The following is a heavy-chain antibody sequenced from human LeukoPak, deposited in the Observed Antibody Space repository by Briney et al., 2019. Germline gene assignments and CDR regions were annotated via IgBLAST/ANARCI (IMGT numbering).Heavy chain of an antibody. V-gene: IGHV5-51*01. Sequence: GESLKISCKGSGYSFTTYWIGWLRQMPGKGLEWMGIIYPGDSDTRYSPSFQGHVTISADKSISTAYLQWSSLKASDTAMYYCARRLTYDSRAYYCLDYWGQGTLVTVSS. CDR3: ARRLTYDSRAYYCLDY. CDR1: GYSFTTYW. J-gene: IGHJ4*02. CDR2: IYPGDSDT. D-gene: IGHD3-22*01.